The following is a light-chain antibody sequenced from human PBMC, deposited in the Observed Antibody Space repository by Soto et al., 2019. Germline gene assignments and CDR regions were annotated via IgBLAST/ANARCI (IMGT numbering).Light chain of an antibody. Sequence: QSVLTQPASVSGSPGQSITISCTGTSSDVGGYDYVSWYQHYPGKAPKLMIYEVSERPSGVSDRFSGSKSGNTASLTISGLQAEDEADYYCSSYTRTDTVVFGGGTQLTVL. J-gene: IGLJ2*01. V-gene: IGLV2-14*01. CDR2: EVS. CDR3: SSYTRTDTVV. CDR1: SSDVGGYDY.